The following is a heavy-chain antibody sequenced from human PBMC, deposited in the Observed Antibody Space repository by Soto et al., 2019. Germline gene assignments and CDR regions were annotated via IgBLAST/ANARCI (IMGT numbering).Heavy chain of an antibody. CDR2: ICSDGSPT. D-gene: IGHD4-17*01. CDR1: GFTFSSYW. CDR3: ARGRGYGDYFYFDY. Sequence: EVQLVESGGGLVQPGGSLRLSCAASGFTFSSYWIHWVRQAPGKGLVWVSRICSDGSPTRYADSVKGRFTISRDNAKNTLYLQMSSLRAEDTAVYYCARGRGYGDYFYFDYWGQGTLVTVSS. V-gene: IGHV3-74*01. J-gene: IGHJ4*02.